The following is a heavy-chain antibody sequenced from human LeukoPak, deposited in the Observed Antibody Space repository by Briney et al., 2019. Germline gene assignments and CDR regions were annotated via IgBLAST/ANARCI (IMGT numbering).Heavy chain of an antibody. J-gene: IGHJ3*02. CDR1: GFTFSSYG. D-gene: IGHD6-19*01. CDR3: ARERYSSGWSDVAFDI. CDR2: ISYDGSNK. V-gene: IGHV3-30*03. Sequence: GGSLRLSCAASGFTFSSYGMHWVRQAPGKGLEWVAVISYDGSNKYYADSVKGRFTISRDNSKNTLYLQMNSLRAEDTAVYYCARERYSSGWSDVAFDIWGQGTMVTVSS.